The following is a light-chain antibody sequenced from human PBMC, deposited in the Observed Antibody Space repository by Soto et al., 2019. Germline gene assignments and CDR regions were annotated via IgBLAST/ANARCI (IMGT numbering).Light chain of an antibody. V-gene: IGLV1-44*01. CDR3: AAWDDSLNARGV. J-gene: IGLJ3*02. CDR1: RSNIGSNA. CDR2: NDN. Sequence: QSVLTQPPSASGTPGQRVTISCSGSRSNIGSNAVSWYQQLPGTAPKLLIYNDNQRPSGVPDRFSASKSGTSASLAISGLQAADEADYYCAAWDDSLNARGVFGGGTTLTVL.